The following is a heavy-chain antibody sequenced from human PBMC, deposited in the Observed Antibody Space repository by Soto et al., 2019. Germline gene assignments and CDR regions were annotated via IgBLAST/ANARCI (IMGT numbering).Heavy chain of an antibody. V-gene: IGHV3-7*01. Sequence: GGSLRLSCAASVFTFSSYWMSWVRQAPRKGLEWVANIKQDGSEKYYVDSVKGRFTISRDNAKNSLYLQMNSLRAEDTAVYYCAREVLAAAGYNFDYWGQGTLVTVSS. D-gene: IGHD6-13*01. J-gene: IGHJ4*02. CDR2: IKQDGSEK. CDR1: VFTFSSYW. CDR3: AREVLAAAGYNFDY.